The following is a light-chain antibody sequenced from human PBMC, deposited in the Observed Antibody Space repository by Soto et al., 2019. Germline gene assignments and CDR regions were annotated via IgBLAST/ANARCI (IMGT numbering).Light chain of an antibody. V-gene: IGKV1-5*03. Sequence: DIQMTQSPSTLSASVGDRVTITCRASQSISSWLAWYQHKPGKAPKLLIYKASSLKSGVPSRFTGSGSGTEFTLTISSLQPDDFATYYCQQYNSYSGGFTFGPGTKVAIK. CDR2: KAS. CDR1: QSISSW. J-gene: IGKJ3*01. CDR3: QQYNSYSGGFT.